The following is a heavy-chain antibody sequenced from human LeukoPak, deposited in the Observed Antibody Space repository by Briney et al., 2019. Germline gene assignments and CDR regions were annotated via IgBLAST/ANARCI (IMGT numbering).Heavy chain of an antibody. J-gene: IGHJ5*02. V-gene: IGHV1-69*01. CDR3: ARGVVPAALPYNWFDP. D-gene: IGHD2-2*01. CDR1: GGTFSSYA. Sequence: SVKVSCKASGGTFSSYAISWVRQAPGQGLEWMEGIIPIFGTANYAQKFQGRVTITADESTSTAYMELSSLRSEDTAVYYCARGVVPAALPYNWFDPWGQGTLVTVSS. CDR2: IIPIFGTA.